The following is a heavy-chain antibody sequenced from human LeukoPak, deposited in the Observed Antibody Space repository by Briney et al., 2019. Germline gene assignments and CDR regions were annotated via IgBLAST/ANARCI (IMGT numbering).Heavy chain of an antibody. V-gene: IGHV4-34*01. CDR1: GGSFSGYY. CDR3: ARRGSQGGLDY. D-gene: IGHD2-15*01. Sequence: SETLSLTCAVYGGSFSGYYWSWIRQPPGKGLEWIGEINHSGSTNYNPSLKSRVTISVDTSKNQFSLKLSSVTAADTAVYYCARRGSQGGLDYWGQGTLVTVSS. J-gene: IGHJ4*02. CDR2: INHSGST.